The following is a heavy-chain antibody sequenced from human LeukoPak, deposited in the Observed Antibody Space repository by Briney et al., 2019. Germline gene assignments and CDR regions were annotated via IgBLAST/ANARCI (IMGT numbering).Heavy chain of an antibody. CDR2: IIPIFGTA. Sequence: GASVKVSCKASGGTFSSYAISWVRRAPGQGLEWMGRIIPIFGTANYAQKLQGRVTITTDESTSTAYMELSSLRSEDTAVYYCARLGFGELSGAFDIWGQGTMVTVSS. J-gene: IGHJ3*02. CDR1: GGTFSSYA. D-gene: IGHD3-10*01. V-gene: IGHV1-69*05. CDR3: ARLGFGELSGAFDI.